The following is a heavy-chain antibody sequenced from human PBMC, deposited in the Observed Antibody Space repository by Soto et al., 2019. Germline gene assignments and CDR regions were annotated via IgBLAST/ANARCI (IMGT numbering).Heavy chain of an antibody. CDR1: GGSISSGGYS. V-gene: IGHV4-30-2*01. CDR3: ARVQDY. D-gene: IGHD1-1*01. CDR2: MYHSGST. J-gene: IGHJ4*02. Sequence: SETLSLICAVSGGSISSGGYSWSWIRQPRGKGLEWIGYMYHSGSTYYNPSLKSRVTISIDRSKNQFSLNLSSVPAADTAVYYCARVQDYWGQGILVTVS.